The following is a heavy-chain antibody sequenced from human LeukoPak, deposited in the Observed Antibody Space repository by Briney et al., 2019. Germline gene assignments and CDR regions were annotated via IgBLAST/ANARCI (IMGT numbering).Heavy chain of an antibody. V-gene: IGHV3-23*01. CDR3: AKGTTVTTKDAFDI. CDR2: LSGSGGTT. D-gene: IGHD4-17*01. CDR1: GFTFSSYA. Sequence: GSLILSCAASGFTFSSYAMNWVRQAPGKGLEWVSSLSGSGGTTYYADSVKGRFTISRDNSKNTLYLQMNSLRAEDTAMYYCAKGTTVTTKDAFDIWGQGTMVTVSS. J-gene: IGHJ3*02.